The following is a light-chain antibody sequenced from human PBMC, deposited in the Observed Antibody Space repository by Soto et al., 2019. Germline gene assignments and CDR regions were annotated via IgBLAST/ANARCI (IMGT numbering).Light chain of an antibody. J-gene: IGKJ1*01. Sequence: EIIMTQSPATLSVSPGERATLSCRTSQSVSTNLAWYQQKPGQAPRFLIYDASYRATGIPARFSGGGSGTEFTLTISSLQSEDFAVYYCQQYNNWPRTFGQGTKVEIK. V-gene: IGKV3-15*01. CDR1: QSVSTN. CDR2: DAS. CDR3: QQYNNWPRT.